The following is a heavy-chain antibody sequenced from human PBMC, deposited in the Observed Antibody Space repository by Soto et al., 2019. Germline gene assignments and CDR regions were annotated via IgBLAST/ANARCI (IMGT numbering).Heavy chain of an antibody. CDR2: INPNSGGT. J-gene: IGHJ4*02. D-gene: IGHD3-10*01. Sequence: QVQLVQSGAEVKKPGASVKVSCKASGYTFTGYYMHWVRQAPGQGLEWMGWINPNSGGTNYAQKSQGRVTMTRDTSISTAYMELSRLRSVDTAVYYCAREGGYSFGSGAYFDYWGQGTLVTVSS. V-gene: IGHV1-2*02. CDR3: AREGGYSFGSGAYFDY. CDR1: GYTFTGYY.